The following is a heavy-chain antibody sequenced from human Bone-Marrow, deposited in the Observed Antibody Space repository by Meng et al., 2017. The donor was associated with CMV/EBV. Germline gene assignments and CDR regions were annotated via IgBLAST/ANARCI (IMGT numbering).Heavy chain of an antibody. Sequence: SETLSLTCIVSGGSVSSDSYHWNWIRHSPGKGLEWIGQTVYGGSTNYNPSLKSRLTISIDTSKNQFSLNLNSATAADTALYYCAGLIVGNGGRGHWGQGTLVTVSS. D-gene: IGHD2/OR15-2a*01. CDR2: TVYGGST. J-gene: IGHJ4*02. CDR1: GGSVSSDSYH. CDR3: AGLIVGNGGRGH. V-gene: IGHV4-61*01.